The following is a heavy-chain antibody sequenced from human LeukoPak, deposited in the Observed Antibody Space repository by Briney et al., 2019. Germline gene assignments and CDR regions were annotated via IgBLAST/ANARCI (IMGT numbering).Heavy chain of an antibody. J-gene: IGHJ5*02. V-gene: IGHV1-69*05. CDR3: ARDYGDYQNWFDA. D-gene: IGHD4-17*01. Sequence: GSSVKVSCKASGGTFSSYAISWVRQAPGQGLEWMGGIIPIFGTANYAQKFQGRVTITTDESTSTAYMELSSLRSEDTSVYYCARDYGDYQNWFDAWGQGTLVTLSS. CDR2: IIPIFGTA. CDR1: GGTFSSYA.